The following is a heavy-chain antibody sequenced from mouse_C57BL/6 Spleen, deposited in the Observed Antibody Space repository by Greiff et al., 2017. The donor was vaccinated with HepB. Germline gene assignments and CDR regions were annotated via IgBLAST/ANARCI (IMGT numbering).Heavy chain of an antibody. CDR2: INPSNGGT. CDR1: GYTFTSYW. Sequence: QVQLKQPGTELVKPGASVKLSCKASGYTFTSYWMHWVKQRPGQGLEWIGNINPSNGGTNYNEKFKSKATLTVDKSSSTAYMQLSSLTSEDSAVYYCARPYGSSYGWYFDVWGTGTTVTVSS. CDR3: ARPYGSSYGWYFDV. D-gene: IGHD1-1*01. V-gene: IGHV1-53*01. J-gene: IGHJ1*03.